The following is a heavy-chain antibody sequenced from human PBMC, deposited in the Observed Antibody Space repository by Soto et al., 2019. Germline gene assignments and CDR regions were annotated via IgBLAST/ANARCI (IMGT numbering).Heavy chain of an antibody. CDR2: ISGNGGST. CDR3: TKDSIDGYNYPWY. Sequence: GGSLRLSCAASVFTVSNYGMTWVRQAPGKRLEWVSSISGNGGSTYYADSVKGRFTISRDNSKNTLYLQMNNLRAEDTAIYYCTKDSIDGYNYPWYWGQGTLVTVSS. J-gene: IGHJ4*02. V-gene: IGHV3-23*01. CDR1: VFTVSNYG. D-gene: IGHD5-12*01.